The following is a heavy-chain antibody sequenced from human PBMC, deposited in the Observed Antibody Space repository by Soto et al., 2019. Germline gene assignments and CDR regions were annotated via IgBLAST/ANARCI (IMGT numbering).Heavy chain of an antibody. CDR3: AKVGEPWPVAGHFDY. CDR2: ISGSGGIT. D-gene: IGHD6-19*01. V-gene: IGHV3-23*01. J-gene: IGHJ4*02. Sequence: GGSLRLSCAVSRFTFSSLPMSWVRQAPGKGLEWVSSISGSGGITYYGDSVKGRFTISRDNSKDTLFLQMNSLRAEDTAVYYCAKVGEPWPVAGHFDYWGQGTLVTVSS. CDR1: RFTFSSLP.